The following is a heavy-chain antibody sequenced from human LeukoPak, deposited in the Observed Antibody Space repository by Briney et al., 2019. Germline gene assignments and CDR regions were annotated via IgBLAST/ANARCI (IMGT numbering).Heavy chain of an antibody. CDR1: GGTFSSYG. CDR2: IIPIFGTA. CDR3: ARLDEYSSSSRYYGMDV. Sequence: SVTVSCKASGGTFSSYGISWVRQAPGQGLEWMGGIIPIFGTANYAQKFQGRVTITADESTSTAYMELSSLRSEDTAVYYCARLDEYSSSSRYYGMDVWGQGTTVTVSS. D-gene: IGHD6-6*01. J-gene: IGHJ6*02. V-gene: IGHV1-69*13.